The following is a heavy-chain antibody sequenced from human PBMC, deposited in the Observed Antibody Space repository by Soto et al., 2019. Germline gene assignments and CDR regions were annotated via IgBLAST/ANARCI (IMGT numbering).Heavy chain of an antibody. CDR1: GFTFSSYA. CDR3: ARDPIVGATRYYFDY. J-gene: IGHJ4*02. V-gene: IGHV3-30-3*01. D-gene: IGHD1-26*01. CDR2: ISYDGSNK. Sequence: GGSLRLSCAASGFTFSSYAMHWVRQAPGKGLEWVAVISYDGSNKYYADSVKGRFTISGDNSKNTLYLQMNSLRAEETAVYYCARDPIVGATRYYFDYWGQGTLVTVSS.